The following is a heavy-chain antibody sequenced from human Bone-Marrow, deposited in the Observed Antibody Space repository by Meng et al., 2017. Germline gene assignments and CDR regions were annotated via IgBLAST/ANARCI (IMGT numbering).Heavy chain of an antibody. CDR1: GYNFPDYY. D-gene: IGHD6-25*01. CDR3: ARDEDISAAGKLFGDY. Sequence: QVPLGEDGAEVKKPGASVKVSCKPSGYNFPDYYIHWVRRAPGQGLEWMGRINPKSGDTHYAQKFQARVTMTGDTSISTAYMELSGLRSDDTAMYYCARDEDISAAGKLFGDYWGQGTLVTVSS. J-gene: IGHJ4*02. CDR2: INPKSGDT. V-gene: IGHV1-2*06.